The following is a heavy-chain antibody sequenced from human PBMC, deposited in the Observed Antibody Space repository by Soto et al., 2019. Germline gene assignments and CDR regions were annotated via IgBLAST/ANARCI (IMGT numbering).Heavy chain of an antibody. CDR3: AKDRPWFDP. CDR1: GFTFSGYG. Sequence: QVQLVESGGGVVQPGRSLRLSCAASGFTFSGYGMHWVRQAPGKGLEWVAVISYDGSNKYYADSVKGRFTISRDNSKNTLYLQMNSLRAEDTAVYYCAKDRPWFDPWGQGTLVTVSS. V-gene: IGHV3-30*18. CDR2: ISYDGSNK. J-gene: IGHJ5*02.